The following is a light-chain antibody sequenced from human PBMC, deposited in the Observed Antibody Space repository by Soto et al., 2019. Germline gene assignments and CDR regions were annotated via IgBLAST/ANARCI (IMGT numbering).Light chain of an antibody. CDR2: GNS. CDR1: SSNIGAGYN. Sequence: QSVLTQPPSVSGAPGQRVTISCTGSSSNIGAGYNLHWYRQLPGTAPKLLIYGNSNRPSGVPDRFSGSKSGTSASLAITGLQAEDEADYYGQSYDSSLSGVVFGGGTKLTVL. V-gene: IGLV1-40*01. CDR3: QSYDSSLSGVV. J-gene: IGLJ2*01.